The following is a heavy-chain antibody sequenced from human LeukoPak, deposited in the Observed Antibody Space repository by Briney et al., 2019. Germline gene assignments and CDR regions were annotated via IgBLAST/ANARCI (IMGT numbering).Heavy chain of an antibody. J-gene: IGHJ3*01. CDR3: MKDSIERNGVYDAFDV. D-gene: IGHD2-8*01. V-gene: IGHV3-23*01. CDR2: IGGGGVDR. Sequence: GGSLRLSCVASGFTFSEFAMNWVRQVPGKGPEWVSHIGGGGVDREYEESVKGRFTVSRDNSRNSLYLQMNSLRGEDTATYYCMKDSIERNGVYDAFDVWGQGTKVTVAS. CDR1: GFTFSEFA.